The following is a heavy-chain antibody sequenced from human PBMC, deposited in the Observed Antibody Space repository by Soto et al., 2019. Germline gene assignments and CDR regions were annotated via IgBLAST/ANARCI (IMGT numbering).Heavy chain of an antibody. J-gene: IGHJ1*01. D-gene: IGHD3-10*01. Sequence: GASVKVSCKASGYTFTSYAMHWVRQAPGQRLEWMGWINAGNGNTKYSQKFQGRVTITRDTSASTAYMELSSLRSEDTAVYYRARGMVRGVGEYFQHWGQGTLVTVSS. CDR1: GYTFTSYA. CDR3: ARGMVRGVGEYFQH. V-gene: IGHV1-3*01. CDR2: INAGNGNT.